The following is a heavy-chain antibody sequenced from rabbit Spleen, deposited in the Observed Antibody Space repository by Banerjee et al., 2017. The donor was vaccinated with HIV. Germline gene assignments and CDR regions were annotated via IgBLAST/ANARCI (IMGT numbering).Heavy chain of an antibody. CDR2: IDTGSSGFT. CDR3: ARDSGSSFSSYGMDL. Sequence: QSLEESGGDLVKPGASLTLTCTASGVSFSSSSYMCWVRQAPGKGLEWIACIDTGSSGFTYYATWAKGRFTCSKTSSTTVTLLMTRLTAADTATYFCARDSGSSFSSYGMDLWGPGTLVTVS. V-gene: IGHV1S40*01. D-gene: IGHD8-1*01. J-gene: IGHJ6*01. CDR1: GVSFSSSSY.